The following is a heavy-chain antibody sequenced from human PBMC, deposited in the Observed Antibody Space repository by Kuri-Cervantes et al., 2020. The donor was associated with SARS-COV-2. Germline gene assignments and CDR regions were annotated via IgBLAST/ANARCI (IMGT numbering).Heavy chain of an antibody. J-gene: IGHJ5*02. Sequence: SETLSLTCTVSGGSISSSSYYWGWIRQPPGKGLEWIGSIYYSGSTYYNPSLKSRVTISVDTSKNQFSLKLSSVTAADTAVYYCARHKTAAAWFDPWGQGTLVTVSS. CDR2: IYYSGST. CDR1: GGSISSSSYY. V-gene: IGHV4-39*01. CDR3: ARHKTAAAWFDP. D-gene: IGHD6-13*01.